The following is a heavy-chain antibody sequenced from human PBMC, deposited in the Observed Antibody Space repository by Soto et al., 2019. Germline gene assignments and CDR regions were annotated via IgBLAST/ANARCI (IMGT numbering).Heavy chain of an antibody. J-gene: IGHJ4*02. CDR3: GTNIYLDS. CDR1: GFTFSSYW. V-gene: IGHV3-74*01. D-gene: IGHD3-16*02. Sequence: EVQLVESGGGLVQHGGSLRLSCVTSGFTFSSYWMHWVRQAPGKGLVWVSRIDSDGVTKDYADSVKGRFTISRDNAKNTLYLQMNSLRADDTGLYYCGTNIYLDSWGQGTLVTVSS. CDR2: IDSDGVTK.